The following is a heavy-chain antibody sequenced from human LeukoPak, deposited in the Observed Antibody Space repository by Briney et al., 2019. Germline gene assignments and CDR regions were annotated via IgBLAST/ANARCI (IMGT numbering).Heavy chain of an antibody. D-gene: IGHD6-13*01. CDR1: GGSISSGDYY. CDR2: IYYSGST. V-gene: IGHV4-30-4*08. CDR3: ARGKWVAAAGMLDY. J-gene: IGHJ4*02. Sequence: PSQTPSLTCTVSGGSISSGDYYWSWIRQPPGKGLEWIGYIYYSGSTYYNPSLKSRVTISVDTSKNQFSLKLSSVTAADTAVYYCARGKWVAAAGMLDYWGQGTLVTVSS.